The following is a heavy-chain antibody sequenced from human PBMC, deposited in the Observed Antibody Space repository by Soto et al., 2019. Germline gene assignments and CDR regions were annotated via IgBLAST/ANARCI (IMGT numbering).Heavy chain of an antibody. CDR2: ISHDGTNK. J-gene: IGHJ4*02. V-gene: IGHV3-30-3*01. CDR1: GFTFRSYA. Sequence: QVQLVESGGGVVQPGRSLRLSCAVSGFTFRSYAMHCVRQAPGKGLEWVAVISHDGTNKYYSDSVKGRFTISRDNSMNTLYLQMNSLRPEDTAVYYCARDASYCSSTRCYVLDYWGQGTLVTVSS. D-gene: IGHD2-2*01. CDR3: ARDASYCSSTRCYVLDY.